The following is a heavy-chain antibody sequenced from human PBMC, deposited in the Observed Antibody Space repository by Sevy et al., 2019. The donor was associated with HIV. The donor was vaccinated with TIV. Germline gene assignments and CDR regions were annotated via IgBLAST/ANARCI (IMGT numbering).Heavy chain of an antibody. CDR2: ISSSGSTI. Sequence: GGSLRLSCAASGFTFSDYYMSWIRQAPGKGLEWVSYISSSGSTIYYADSVKGRFTISRENAKNSLYLQMNSLRAEDTAVYYCARDPGIYYDYVWGSYRQPYYFDYWGQGTLVTVSS. CDR1: GFTFSDYY. D-gene: IGHD3-16*02. CDR3: ARDPGIYYDYVWGSYRQPYYFDY. V-gene: IGHV3-11*01. J-gene: IGHJ4*02.